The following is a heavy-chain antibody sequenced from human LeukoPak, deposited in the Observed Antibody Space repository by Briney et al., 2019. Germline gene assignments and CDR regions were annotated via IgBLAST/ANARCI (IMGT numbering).Heavy chain of an antibody. V-gene: IGHV4-30-2*01. CDR2: IYHSGST. CDR3: ARRDDSRGDWFDP. CDR1: GGSISSGGYS. D-gene: IGHD3-22*01. Sequence: SETLSLTCAVSGGSISSGGYSWSWIRQPPGKRLEWIGYIYHSGSTFYNPSLKSRVTISVDRSKNQFSLKLSSVTAADTAVYYCARRDDSRGDWFDPWGQGTLVTVSS. J-gene: IGHJ5*02.